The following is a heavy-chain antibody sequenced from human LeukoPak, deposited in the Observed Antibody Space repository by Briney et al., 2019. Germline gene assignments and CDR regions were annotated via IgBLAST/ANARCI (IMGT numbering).Heavy chain of an antibody. CDR2: IWSDGSSK. V-gene: IGHV3-33*06. CDR1: GFTFSSYG. CDR3: AKSEAASAYNYFDY. J-gene: IGHJ4*02. Sequence: HPGGSLRLSCAASGFTFSSYGMHWVRQAPGKGLEWVAVIWSDGSSKHYADSVKGRFTISRDNSKNTLYLQMNSLRAEDTAVYYCAKSEAASAYNYFDYWGQGTLVTVSS. D-gene: IGHD3-16*01.